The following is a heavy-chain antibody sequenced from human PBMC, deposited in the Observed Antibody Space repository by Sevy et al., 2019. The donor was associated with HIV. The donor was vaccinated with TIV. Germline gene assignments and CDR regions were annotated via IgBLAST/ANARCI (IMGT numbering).Heavy chain of an antibody. CDR2: ISASGGST. D-gene: IGHD3-22*01. J-gene: IGHJ4*02. CDR3: AKEDSGGYLY. V-gene: IGHV3-23*01. CDR1: GSTFISYV. Sequence: GGSLRLSCAASGSTFISYVMTWVRQAPGKGLEWVSTISASGGSTYYADSVKGRFIISRDNPKNTVDLQMNSLRAGDTAVYYCAKEDSGGYLYWGQGTLVTVSS.